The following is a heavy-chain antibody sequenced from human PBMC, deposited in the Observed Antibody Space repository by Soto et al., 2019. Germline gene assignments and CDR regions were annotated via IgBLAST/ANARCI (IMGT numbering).Heavy chain of an antibody. CDR1: GGSISSYY. CDR2: IYYSGST. CDR3: ARHWTTVIYFDY. Sequence: SETLSLTCTVSGGSISSYYWSWIRQPPGKGLEWIGYIYYSGSTNYNPSLKSRVTISVDTSKNQFSLKLSSVTAADTAVYYCARHWTTVIYFDYWGQGTLVNVSS. J-gene: IGHJ4*02. V-gene: IGHV4-59*08. D-gene: IGHD4-17*01.